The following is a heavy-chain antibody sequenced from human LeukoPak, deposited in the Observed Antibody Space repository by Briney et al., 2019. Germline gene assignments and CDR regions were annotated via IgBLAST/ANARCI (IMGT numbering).Heavy chain of an antibody. CDR1: GFTFDDYG. Sequence: PGGSLRLSCAASGFTFDDYGMSWVRQAPGKGLEWVSGINWNGGSTVYADSVKGRFTISRDNAKNSLYLQMNSLRAEDTALYYCARDNLRFWSGYYPLDYWGEGTLVTVSS. D-gene: IGHD3-3*01. J-gene: IGHJ4*02. V-gene: IGHV3-20*04. CDR3: ARDNLRFWSGYYPLDY. CDR2: INWNGGST.